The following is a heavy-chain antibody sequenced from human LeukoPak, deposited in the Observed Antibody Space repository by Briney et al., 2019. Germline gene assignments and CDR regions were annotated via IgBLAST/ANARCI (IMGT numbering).Heavy chain of an antibody. CDR1: GGSINSSSYY. CDR2: TYYGGNT. D-gene: IGHD6-13*01. CDR3: AREISWARGAFDI. Sequence: KPSETLSLTCTVSGGSINSSSYYWGWIRLPPGKGLEWIGSTYYGGNTYYNPSLKSRVTISVDTSKNQFSLKLSSVTAADTAVYYCAREISWARGAFDIWGQGTKVTVSS. V-gene: IGHV4-39*02. J-gene: IGHJ3*02.